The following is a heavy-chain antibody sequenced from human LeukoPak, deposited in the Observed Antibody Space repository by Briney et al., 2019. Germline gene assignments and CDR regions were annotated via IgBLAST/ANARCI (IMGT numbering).Heavy chain of an antibody. CDR2: ISGMGHDI. Sequence: PGGALRLSCVVSGLSFSDSYMTWIRQTPGMGLESLAYISGMGHDIYYADSVKGRFTISRDNAKNSLYLQMNSLRPEDTALYYCSTGPRSLPYWGPGTLVTVSS. CDR3: STGPRSLPY. J-gene: IGHJ4*01. D-gene: IGHD4-23*01. V-gene: IGHV3-11*01. CDR1: GLSFSDSY.